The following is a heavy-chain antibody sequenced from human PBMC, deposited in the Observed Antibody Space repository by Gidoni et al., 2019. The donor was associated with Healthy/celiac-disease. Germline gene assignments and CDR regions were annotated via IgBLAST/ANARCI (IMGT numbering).Heavy chain of an antibody. D-gene: IGHD5-12*01. CDR2: IIPILGIA. V-gene: IGHV1-69*09. CDR3: AAMGGYDPYYYYGMDV. J-gene: IGHJ6*02. Sequence: QVQLVQSGAEVKKPGSSVKVSCTASGGTFSSYAISWVRQAPGQGLEWMGRIIPILGIANYAQKFQGRVTITADKSTSTAYMELSSLRSEDTAVYYCAAMGGYDPYYYYGMDVWGQGTTVTVSS. CDR1: GGTFSSYA.